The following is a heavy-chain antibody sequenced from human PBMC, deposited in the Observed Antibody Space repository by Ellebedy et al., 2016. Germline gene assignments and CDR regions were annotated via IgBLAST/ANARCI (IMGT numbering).Heavy chain of an antibody. CDR2: IYHSGST. Sequence: SETLSLTXAVSGGSISSGGYSWSWIRQPPGKGLEWIGYIYHSGSTYYNPSLKSRVTISVDRSKNQFSLKLSSVTAADTAVYYCASLVSIAAAGRDYWGQGTLVTVSS. J-gene: IGHJ4*02. CDR3: ASLVSIAAAGRDY. CDR1: GGSISSGGYS. V-gene: IGHV4-30-2*01. D-gene: IGHD6-13*01.